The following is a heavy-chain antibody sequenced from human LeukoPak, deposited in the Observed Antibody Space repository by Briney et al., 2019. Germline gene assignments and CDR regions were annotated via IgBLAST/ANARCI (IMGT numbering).Heavy chain of an antibody. CDR1: GFTFSDYY. D-gene: IGHD2-2*01. V-gene: IGHV3-11*01. CDR2: ISSSGSTI. J-gene: IGHJ3*02. CDR3: ATVGYCSSTSCQQPMDGAFDI. Sequence: GGSLRLSCAASGFTFSDYYMSWIRQAPGKGLEWVSYISSSGSTIYYADSVKGRFTISRDNAKNSLYLQMNSLRAEDTAVYYCATVGYCSSTSCQQPMDGAFDIWGQGTMVTVSS.